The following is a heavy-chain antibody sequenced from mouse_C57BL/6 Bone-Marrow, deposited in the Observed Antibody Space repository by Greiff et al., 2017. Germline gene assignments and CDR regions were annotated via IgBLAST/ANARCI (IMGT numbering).Heavy chain of an antibody. Sequence: VQLQQSGAELVRPGTSVKLSCKASGYTFTSYWMHWVKQRPGQGLEWIGVIDPSDSYTNYNQKFKGKATLTVDTSSSAAYMQLSSLTSEDSAVYYCAIDGYPYYFDFCGPGTTLTVTS. D-gene: IGHD2-3*01. CDR2: IDPSDSYT. J-gene: IGHJ2*01. CDR3: AIDGYPYYFDF. CDR1: GYTFTSYW. V-gene: IGHV1-59*01.